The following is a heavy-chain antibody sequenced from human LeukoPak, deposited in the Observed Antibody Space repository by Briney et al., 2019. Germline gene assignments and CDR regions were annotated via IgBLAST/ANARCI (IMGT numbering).Heavy chain of an antibody. D-gene: IGHD3-22*01. Sequence: GESLKISCKGSGYSFSSYWIVWVRQMPGKGLEWMGIIYPGDSDTRYSPSFQGQVTISADKSISTAYLQWSSLKASDTAMYYCARPYDSSGIDYWGQGTLVTVSS. CDR1: GYSFSSYW. CDR2: IYPGDSDT. V-gene: IGHV5-51*01. CDR3: ARPYDSSGIDY. J-gene: IGHJ4*02.